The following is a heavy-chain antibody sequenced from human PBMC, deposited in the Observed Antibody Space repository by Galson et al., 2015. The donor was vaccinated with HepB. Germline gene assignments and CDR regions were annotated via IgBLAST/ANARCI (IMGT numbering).Heavy chain of an antibody. CDR1: GFTFSPYG. CDR3: ARDYASWSRDY. CDR2: IGSGDHK. V-gene: IGHV3-21*01. J-gene: IGHJ4*02. D-gene: IGHD6-13*01. Sequence: SLRLSCAASGFTFSPYGMTWVRQAPGKGLEWVSTIGSGDHKFYPDSLKGRFTISRDNDKNSVYLQMTGLSAGDTAVYYFARDYASWSRDYWGQGTLVTVSS.